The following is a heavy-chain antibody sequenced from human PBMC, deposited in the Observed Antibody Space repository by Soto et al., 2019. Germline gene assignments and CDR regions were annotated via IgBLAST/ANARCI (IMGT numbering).Heavy chain of an antibody. D-gene: IGHD3-3*01. CDR3: ARDFGPTYYDFWSGSYYYYGMDV. Sequence: SETLSLTCAVSGGSISSSNWWSWVRQPPGKGLEWIGEIYHSGSTNYNPSLKSRVTISVDKSKNQFSLKLSSVTAADTAVYYCARDFGPTYYDFWSGSYYYYGMDVWGQGTTVTVSS. V-gene: IGHV4-4*02. CDR1: GGSISSSNW. CDR2: IYHSGST. J-gene: IGHJ6*02.